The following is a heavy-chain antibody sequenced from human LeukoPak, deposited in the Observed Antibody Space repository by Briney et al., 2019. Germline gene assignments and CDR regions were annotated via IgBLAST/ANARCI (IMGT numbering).Heavy chain of an antibody. D-gene: IGHD2-15*01. J-gene: IGHJ4*02. Sequence: GGSLRLSCTASGFTFGDYSMTWFRQAPGKGLEWISFIRNKASGGTTEHAASVRGRFTTSRDDSKSIAYLQMNSLKTEDTALYYCTRDRIMTDFWGQGTLVTVSS. CDR1: GFTFGDYS. CDR3: TRDRIMTDF. CDR2: IRNKASGGTT. V-gene: IGHV3-49*03.